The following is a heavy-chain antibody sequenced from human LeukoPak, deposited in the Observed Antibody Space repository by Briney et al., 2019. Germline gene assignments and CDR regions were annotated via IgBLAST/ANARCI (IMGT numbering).Heavy chain of an antibody. Sequence: ASVKVSCKVSGYTLTELSMHWVRQAPGKGLEWMGGFDPEDGETIYAQKFQGRVTMTEDTPTDTAYMELSSLRSEDTAVYYCATDQLYYDYVWGSYRRGYFDHWGQGTLVTVSS. J-gene: IGHJ4*02. V-gene: IGHV1-24*01. D-gene: IGHD3-16*02. CDR1: GYTLTELS. CDR3: ATDQLYYDYVWGSYRRGYFDH. CDR2: FDPEDGET.